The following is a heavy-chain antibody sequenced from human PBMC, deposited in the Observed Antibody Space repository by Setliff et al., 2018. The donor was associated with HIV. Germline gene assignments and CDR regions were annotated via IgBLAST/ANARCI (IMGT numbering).Heavy chain of an antibody. J-gene: IGHJ4*02. CDR3: AREERYYDGKGALDY. CDR1: GYTFTDYY. D-gene: IGHD3-22*01. Sequence: ASVKVSCKASGYTFTDYYMHWVQQAPGKGLEWMGRVEPQHGETIFAGKFLGRVTMTSDTSISTAYMELSSLRSDDTAVYYCAREERYYDGKGALDYWGQGMLVTVS. V-gene: IGHV1-2*06. CDR2: VEPQHGET.